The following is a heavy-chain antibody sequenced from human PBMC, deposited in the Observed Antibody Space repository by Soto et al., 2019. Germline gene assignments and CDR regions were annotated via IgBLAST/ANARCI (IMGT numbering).Heavy chain of an antibody. CDR3: ARVGRGVYGMDV. CDR1: GFAFSTHS. V-gene: IGHV3-48*02. Sequence: GGSLRLSCAASGFAFSTHSINWVRQAPGKGLEWFSYITSDSSTISYADSVKGRFTVSRDNAKNSLYLQMNSLRDEDTAVYYCARVGRGVYGMDVWGQGTSVTVSS. J-gene: IGHJ6*02. CDR2: ITSDSSTI. D-gene: IGHD2-8*01.